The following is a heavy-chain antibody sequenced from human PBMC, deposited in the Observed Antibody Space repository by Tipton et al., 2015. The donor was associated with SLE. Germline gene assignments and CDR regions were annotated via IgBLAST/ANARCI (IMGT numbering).Heavy chain of an antibody. CDR3: ARLPTGFPNWFDP. D-gene: IGHD4-17*01. CDR2: IHYSGTT. J-gene: IGHJ5*02. V-gene: IGHV4-39*01. CDR1: GFSISSSSYT. Sequence: TLSLTCTVSGFSISSSSYTWGWIRQPPGKGLEWIGTIHYSGTTYYNPSLRSRFTISVDTSKNQFSLKLSSVTAADTAVYYCARLPTGFPNWFDPWGQGTLVTVSS.